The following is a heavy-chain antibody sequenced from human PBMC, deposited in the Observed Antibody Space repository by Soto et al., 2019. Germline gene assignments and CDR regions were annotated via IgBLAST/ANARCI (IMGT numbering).Heavy chain of an antibody. Sequence: EVQLLESGGGLVQPGGSLRLSCAASGFTFSSYAMSWVRQAPGKGLEWVSAISGSGGSTYYADSVKGRFTISRDNSKNTLYLQMNSLRAEDTAVYYCAKDEKAAAGTLVSATKYNWFDPWGQGTLVTVSS. D-gene: IGHD6-13*01. CDR2: ISGSGGST. J-gene: IGHJ5*02. V-gene: IGHV3-23*01. CDR1: GFTFSSYA. CDR3: AKDEKAAAGTLVSATKYNWFDP.